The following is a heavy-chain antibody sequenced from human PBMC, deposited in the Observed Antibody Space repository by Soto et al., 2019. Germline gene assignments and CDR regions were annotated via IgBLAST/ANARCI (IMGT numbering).Heavy chain of an antibody. V-gene: IGHV4-31*03. CDR3: ARSTGYGDSYFDY. D-gene: IGHD4-17*01. CDR1: GGSISSGGYY. J-gene: IGHJ4*02. Sequence: SETLSLTCTVSGGSISSGGYYWSWIRQHPGKGLEWIGYIYYSGSTYYNPSLKSRVTISVDTSKNQFSLKLSSVTAADTAVYYCARSTGYGDSYFDYWGRGTLVTVSS. CDR2: IYYSGST.